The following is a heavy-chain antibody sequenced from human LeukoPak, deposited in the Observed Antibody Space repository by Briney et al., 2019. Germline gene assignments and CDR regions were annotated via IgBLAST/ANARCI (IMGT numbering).Heavy chain of an antibody. V-gene: IGHV4-34*01. D-gene: IGHD5-12*01. CDR3: ARVSAGVLATKNFGATYYYYMDV. CDR1: GGSFSGYY. CDR2: INHSGST. Sequence: SETLSLTCAVYGGSFSGYYWSWIRQPPGKGLEWIGEINHSGSTNYNPSLKSRVTISVDTSKNQFSLKPSSVTAADTAAYYCARVSAGVLATKNFGATYYYYMDVWGKGTTVTISS. J-gene: IGHJ6*03.